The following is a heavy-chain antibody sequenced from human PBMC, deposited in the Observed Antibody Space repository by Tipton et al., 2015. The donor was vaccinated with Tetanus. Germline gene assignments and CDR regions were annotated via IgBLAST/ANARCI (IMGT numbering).Heavy chain of an antibody. CDR1: GYIFTNYW. D-gene: IGHD2-15*01. Sequence: VQLVQSGGEVKKPGESLKISCKGSGYIFTNYWIGWVRQKPGKGLEGMGIIYPGDSDTRYSPSCKGQVTISVDKSIKTAYLQWSGLKASDTSMFYCARAHCSDGVCNFDFWGQGALVTVAS. CDR3: ARAHCSDGVCNFDF. CDR2: IYPGDSDT. V-gene: IGHV5-51*01. J-gene: IGHJ4*02.